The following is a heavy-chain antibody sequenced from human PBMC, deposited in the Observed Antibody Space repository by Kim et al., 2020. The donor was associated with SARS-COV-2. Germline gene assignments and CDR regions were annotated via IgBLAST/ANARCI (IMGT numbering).Heavy chain of an antibody. CDR3: ARLAIIVVPAAIEYYYYYMDV. D-gene: IGHD2-2*02. CDR1: GYSFTSYW. CDR2: IYPGDSDT. Sequence: GESLKISCKGSGYSFTSYWIGWVRQMPGKGLEWMGIIYPGDSDTRYSPSFQGQVTISADKSISTAYLQWSSLKASDTAMYYCARLAIIVVPAAIEYYYYYMDVWGEGTTVTVSS. J-gene: IGHJ6*03. V-gene: IGHV5-51*01.